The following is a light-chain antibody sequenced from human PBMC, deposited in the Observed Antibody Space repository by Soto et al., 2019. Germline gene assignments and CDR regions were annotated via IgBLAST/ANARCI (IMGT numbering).Light chain of an antibody. V-gene: IGLV2-14*01. J-gene: IGLJ2*01. CDR3: SSYTSSTPVF. CDR2: EVN. Sequence: QSALTQPASVSGSPGQSITISCTGTSSDVGGYNYVSWYQQHPGKAPKLMIYEVNNRPSGVSNRFSGSKSGNTASLTISGLQAEDEADYYCSSYTSSTPVFFGGGTNLPVL. CDR1: SSDVGGYNY.